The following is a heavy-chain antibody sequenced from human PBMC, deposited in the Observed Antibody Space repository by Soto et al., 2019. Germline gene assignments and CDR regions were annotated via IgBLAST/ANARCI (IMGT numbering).Heavy chain of an antibody. D-gene: IGHD1-7*01. J-gene: IGHJ4*02. CDR1: GDSVGSRTSY. CDR3: EMAGNYRYFDS. CDR2: VANSGTT. Sequence: SETLSLTCTVSGDSVGSRTSYWSWIRQPPGKGLEWIGYVANSGTTNYNPSLKSRVTLSLDTSNNQFSLKLASVTAADTAVYYREMAGNYRYFDSWGQGVLVTVSS. V-gene: IGHV4-61*01.